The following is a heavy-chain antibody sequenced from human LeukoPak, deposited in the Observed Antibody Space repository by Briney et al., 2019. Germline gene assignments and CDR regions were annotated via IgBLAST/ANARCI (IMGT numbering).Heavy chain of an antibody. CDR3: AKGAVRGYFSSGY. Sequence: QPGGSLRLSCAASGFTFSSYAMHWVRQAPGKGLEWVAVISYDGSNKYYADSVKGRFTISRDNSKNTLYLQMNSLRAEDTAVYYCAKGAVRGYFSSGYWGQGTLVTVSS. D-gene: IGHD5-18*01. CDR1: GFTFSSYA. CDR2: ISYDGSNK. J-gene: IGHJ4*02. V-gene: IGHV3-30*04.